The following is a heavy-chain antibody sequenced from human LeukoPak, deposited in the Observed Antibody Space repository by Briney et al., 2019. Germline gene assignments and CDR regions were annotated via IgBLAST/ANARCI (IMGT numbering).Heavy chain of an antibody. V-gene: IGHV3-15*01. CDR1: GFIFHNAH. Sequence: GGSLRLSCGASGFIFHNAHMTWVRQAPGKGLEWVGRIMSNPAGGTTDYGAAVKGRFTIFRDDSRNLLYLHLADVRADDTAVYYCTTLAYDVHYWGRGTLVTVSS. J-gene: IGHJ4*02. CDR3: TTLAYDVHY. D-gene: IGHD3-3*01. CDR2: IMSNPAGGTT.